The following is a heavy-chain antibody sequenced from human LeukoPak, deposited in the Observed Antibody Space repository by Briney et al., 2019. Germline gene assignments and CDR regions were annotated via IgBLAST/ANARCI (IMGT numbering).Heavy chain of an antibody. Sequence: SETLSLTCTVSGGSISSYYWSWIRQPPGKGLEWSGYIYYSGSTNYNPSLKSRVTISVDTSKNQFSLKLSSVTAADTAVYYCARYRYDILTGYHYYFDYWGQGTLVTVSS. CDR2: IYYSGST. CDR3: ARYRYDILTGYHYYFDY. V-gene: IGHV4-59*01. J-gene: IGHJ4*02. D-gene: IGHD3-9*01. CDR1: GGSISSYY.